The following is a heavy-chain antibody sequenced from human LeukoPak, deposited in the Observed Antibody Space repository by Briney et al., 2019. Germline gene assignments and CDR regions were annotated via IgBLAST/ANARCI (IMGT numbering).Heavy chain of an antibody. CDR1: GFTFTSYG. J-gene: IGHJ4*02. Sequence: GRSLRLSCAASGFTFTSYGLHWVRQAPGKGLEWVALISYDGKNKYYSDSVKGRFTVSRDNSKNTLYLQLNSLRTEDTAVYYCVKGGDYLEYWGQGTLVTVSS. CDR2: ISYDGKNK. CDR3: VKGGDYLEY. V-gene: IGHV3-30*18.